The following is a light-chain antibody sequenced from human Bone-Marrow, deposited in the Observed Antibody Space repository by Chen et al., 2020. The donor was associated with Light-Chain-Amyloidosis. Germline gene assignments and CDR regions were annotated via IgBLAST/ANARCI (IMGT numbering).Light chain of an antibody. J-gene: IGKJ2*01. CDR2: DAS. CDR3: QQYNSYST. Sequence: DIQMTQSPSTLSASVGDRVTITCRASQSISSWLAWYQQKPGKAPKLLIYDASSLESGVPSRFSGSGSGTEFTLTISSLQPDAFANYYCQQYNSYSTFGQWTTLEIK. CDR1: QSISSW. V-gene: IGKV1-5*01.